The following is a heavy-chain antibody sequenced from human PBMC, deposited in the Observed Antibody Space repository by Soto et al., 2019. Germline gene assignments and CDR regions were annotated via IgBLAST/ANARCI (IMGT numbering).Heavy chain of an antibody. CDR3: TTESEAVDSSGYYHDAFDI. Sequence: VQLVESGGGLVKPGGSLRLSCAASGFTFSNAWMNWVRQAPGKGLEWVGRIKSKTDGGTTDYAAPVKGRFTISRDDSKNTLYLQMNSLKTEDTAVYYCTTESEAVDSSGYYHDAFDIWGQGTMVTVSS. CDR2: IKSKTDGGTT. J-gene: IGHJ3*02. CDR1: GFTFSNAW. D-gene: IGHD3-22*01. V-gene: IGHV3-15*07.